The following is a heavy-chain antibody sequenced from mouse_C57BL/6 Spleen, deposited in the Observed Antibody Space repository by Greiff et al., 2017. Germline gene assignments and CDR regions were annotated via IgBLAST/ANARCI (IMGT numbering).Heavy chain of an antibody. CDR1: GYTFTSYW. CDR2: IDPSDSYT. CDR3: ARREGDYADWYFDV. J-gene: IGHJ1*03. V-gene: IGHV1-69*01. Sequence: VQLQQPGAELVMPGASVKLSCKASGYTFTSYWMHWVKQRPGQGLEWIGEIDPSDSYTNYNQKFKGKSTLTVDKSSSTAYMQLSSLTSEDSAVYYCARREGDYADWYFDVWGTGTTVTVSS. D-gene: IGHD2-4*01.